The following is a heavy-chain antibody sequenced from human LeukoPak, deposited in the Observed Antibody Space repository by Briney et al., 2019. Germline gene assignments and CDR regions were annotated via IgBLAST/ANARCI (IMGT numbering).Heavy chain of an antibody. Sequence: GGSLRPSCAASGFSVSSDHMSWVRQAPGKGLEWVSLFHSDTNIYYADSVKGRFTISRDDSKNTVYLQMNSLRVEDTAVYYCAKARGGDWGQGTLVAVSS. CDR3: AKARGGD. J-gene: IGHJ4*02. V-gene: IGHV3-53*01. D-gene: IGHD3-10*01. CDR2: FHSDTNI. CDR1: GFSVSSDH.